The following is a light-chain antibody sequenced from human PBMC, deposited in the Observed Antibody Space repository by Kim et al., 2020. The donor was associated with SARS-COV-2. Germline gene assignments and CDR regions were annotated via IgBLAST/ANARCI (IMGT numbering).Light chain of an antibody. V-gene: IGLV2-14*03. CDR1: SSDMGGYEY. CDR3: FSYTSSGTYV. J-gene: IGLJ1*01. Sequence: GRSVTISFRGTSSDMGGYEYDSWYQQHPGIAPKLIIYDVRDRPSGISNRFSGSKSGNTASLIISSLQAGDDADYYCFSYTSSGTYVFGSATRVTVL. CDR2: DVR.